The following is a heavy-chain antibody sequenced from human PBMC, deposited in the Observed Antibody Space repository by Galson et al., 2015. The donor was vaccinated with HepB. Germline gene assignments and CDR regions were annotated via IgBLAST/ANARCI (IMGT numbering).Heavy chain of an antibody. V-gene: IGHV3-21*01. J-gene: IGHJ6*02. CDR2: ISSSSSYI. CDR3: AREKAAGYYYYGMDI. D-gene: IGHD6-13*01. Sequence: SLRLSCAASGFTFSSYSMNWVRQAPGKGLEWVSSISSSSSYIYYADSVKGRFTISRDNAKNSLYLQMNSLRAEDTAVYYCAREKAAGYYYYGMDIWGQGTTVTVSS. CDR1: GFTFSSYS.